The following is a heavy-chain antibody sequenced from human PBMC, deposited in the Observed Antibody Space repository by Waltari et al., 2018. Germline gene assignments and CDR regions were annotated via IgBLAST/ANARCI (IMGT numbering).Heavy chain of an antibody. CDR2: IYSGGST. V-gene: IGHV3-53*01. Sequence: EVQLVESGGGLIQPGGSLRLSCAASGSTVSSTYMSWVRQAPGKGLEWVSVIYSGGSTYYADSVKGRFTISRDNSKNTLYLQMNSLRAEDTAVYYCATSPVTPYAFDIWGQGTMVTVSS. D-gene: IGHD4-4*01. J-gene: IGHJ3*02. CDR1: GSTVSSTY. CDR3: ATSPVTPYAFDI.